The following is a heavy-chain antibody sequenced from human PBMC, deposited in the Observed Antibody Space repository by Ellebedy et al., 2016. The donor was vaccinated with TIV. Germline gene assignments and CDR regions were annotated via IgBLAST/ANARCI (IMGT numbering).Heavy chain of an antibody. CDR3: ARDNSSGSPDY. D-gene: IGHD1-26*01. J-gene: IGHJ4*02. Sequence: GESLKISCAASGFTFSYSSMTWVRQAPGKGLEWVSSISTTSDYIYYADSVKGRFTISRDNFKNTLYLQMNSLRAEDTAVYYCARDNSSGSPDYWGQGTLVTVSS. V-gene: IGHV3-21*01. CDR1: GFTFSYSS. CDR2: ISTTSDYI.